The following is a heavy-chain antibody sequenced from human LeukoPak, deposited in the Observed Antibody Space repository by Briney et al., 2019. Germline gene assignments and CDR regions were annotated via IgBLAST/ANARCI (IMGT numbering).Heavy chain of an antibody. CDR3: ARDLLAGGIYYGDYVNAFDI. J-gene: IGHJ3*02. D-gene: IGHD4-17*01. Sequence: PSETLSLTCTVSGGSISSGGYYWGWIRQPPGKGLEWIASMYYSGTSHYNPSLRSRVTISVDTSKNQFSLKLSSVTAADTAVYYCARDLLAGGIYYGDYVNAFDIWGQGTMVTVSS. CDR2: MYYSGTS. CDR1: GGSISSGGYY. V-gene: IGHV4-39*07.